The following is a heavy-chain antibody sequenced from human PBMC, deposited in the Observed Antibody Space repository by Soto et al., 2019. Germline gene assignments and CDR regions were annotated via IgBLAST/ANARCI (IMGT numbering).Heavy chain of an antibody. CDR1: GFTFSSYG. J-gene: IGHJ4*02. CDR3: AKEGDNIAADLDY. D-gene: IGHD6-13*01. Sequence: LRLSCAASGFTFSSYGMHWVRQAPGKGLEWVAVISYDGSNKYYADSVKGRFTISRDNSKNTLYLQMNSLRAEDTAVYYCAKEGDNIAADLDYWGQGTLVTVSS. CDR2: ISYDGSNK. V-gene: IGHV3-30*18.